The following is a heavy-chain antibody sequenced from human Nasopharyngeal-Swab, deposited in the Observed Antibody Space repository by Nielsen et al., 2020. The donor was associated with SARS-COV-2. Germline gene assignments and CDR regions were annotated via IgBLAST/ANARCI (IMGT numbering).Heavy chain of an antibody. CDR1: GYTFSRND. J-gene: IGHJ5*02. D-gene: IGHD3/OR15-3a*01. V-gene: IGHV1-8*01. CDR2: MNPKSGEV. Sequence: ASVKVSCKSSGYTFSRNDINWVRQAPGQGLEWMGWMNPKSGEVGYEQKFQGRVTMTRNTATATAYMELSGLRHEDTAVYYCARGAFGLDHSWFDPWGQGTLVTVS. CDR3: ARGAFGLDHSWFDP.